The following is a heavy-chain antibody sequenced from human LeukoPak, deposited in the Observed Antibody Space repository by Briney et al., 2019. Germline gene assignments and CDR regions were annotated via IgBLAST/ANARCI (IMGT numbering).Heavy chain of an antibody. CDR3: ASNYLNWFDP. CDR1: GGSISSYY. CDR2: IYTSGST. V-gene: IGHV4-4*07. Sequence: SETLSLTCTVSGGSISSYYWSWIRQPAGKGLEWIGRIYTSGSTNYNPSLKSRVTISVDKSKNQFSLKLSSVTAADTAVYYCASNYLNWFDPWGQGTLVTVSS. J-gene: IGHJ5*02. D-gene: IGHD5-24*01.